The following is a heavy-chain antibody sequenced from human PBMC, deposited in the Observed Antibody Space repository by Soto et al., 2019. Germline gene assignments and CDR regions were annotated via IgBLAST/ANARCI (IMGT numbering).Heavy chain of an antibody. Sequence: ASVKVSCKASGYTFTSYGISWVRQAPGQGLEWMGWISAYNGNTNYAQKLQGRGTMTTDTSTSTAYMKLRSLRSDDTAVYYCARDQGDYDSYYYYYMDVWGKGTTVTVSS. J-gene: IGHJ6*03. CDR2: ISAYNGNT. V-gene: IGHV1-18*01. CDR3: ARDQGDYDSYYYYYMDV. D-gene: IGHD5-12*01. CDR1: GYTFTSYG.